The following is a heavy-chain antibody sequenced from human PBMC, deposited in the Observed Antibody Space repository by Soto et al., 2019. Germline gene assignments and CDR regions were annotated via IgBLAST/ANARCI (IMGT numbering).Heavy chain of an antibody. J-gene: IGHJ4*02. V-gene: IGHV4-34*01. CDR1: GGSSSGYY. CDR2: INHSGST. D-gene: IGHD3-10*01. CDR3: ARGLQVSPYYYGSGSYYNVGPNDY. Sequence: SETLSLTCAVYGGSSSGYYWSWIRQPPGKGLEWIGEINHSGSTNYNPSLKSRVTISVDTSKNQFSLKLSSVTAADTAVYYCARGLQVSPYYYGSGSYYNVGPNDYWGQGTLVTVSS.